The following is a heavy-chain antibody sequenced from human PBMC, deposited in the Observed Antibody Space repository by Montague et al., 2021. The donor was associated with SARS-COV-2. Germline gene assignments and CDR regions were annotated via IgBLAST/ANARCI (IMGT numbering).Heavy chain of an antibody. D-gene: IGHD1-1*01. J-gene: IGHJ4*02. CDR1: GDSIRTNY. CDR3: ARAQTTCFIANCVNYFDY. Sequence: SETLSLTCTVSGDSIRTNYWSWIRQPPGQRLEWIGYVDNSGSTDYSPSLKSRVTISLETSKRQSSLRLNSVTEADTAVYYCARAQTTCFIANCVNYFDYWGQGAQVTVSS. V-gene: IGHV4-59*01. CDR2: VDNSGST.